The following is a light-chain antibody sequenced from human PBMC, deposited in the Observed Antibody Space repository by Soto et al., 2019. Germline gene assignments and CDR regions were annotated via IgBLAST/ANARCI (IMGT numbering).Light chain of an antibody. CDR3: CSYAGGSTFVV. CDR2: EGS. J-gene: IGLJ2*01. Sequence: QSALTQPASVSGSPGQSITISCTGTSSDVGSYNLVSWYQQHPGKAPKLMIYEGSKRPSGVSNRFSGSKSGNTASLTTSGLQAEDEADYYCCSYAGGSTFVVFGGGTELTVL. CDR1: SSDVGSYNL. V-gene: IGLV2-23*03.